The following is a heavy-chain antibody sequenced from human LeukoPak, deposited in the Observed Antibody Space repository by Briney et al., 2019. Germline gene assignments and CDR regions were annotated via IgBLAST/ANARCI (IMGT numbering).Heavy chain of an antibody. CDR1: GGTFSSYA. CDR2: MNPNSGNT. V-gene: IGHV1-8*02. CDR3: ARGNYYGSGSYYDFDY. J-gene: IGHJ4*02. D-gene: IGHD3-10*01. Sequence: EASVKVSCKASGGTFSSYAISWVRQATGQGLEWMGWMNPNSGNTGYAQKFQGRVTMTRNTSISTAYMELSSLRSEDTAVYYCARGNYYGSGSYYDFDYWGQGTLVTVSS.